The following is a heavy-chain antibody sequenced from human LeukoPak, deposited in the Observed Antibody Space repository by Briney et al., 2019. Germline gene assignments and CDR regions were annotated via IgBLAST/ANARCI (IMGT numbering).Heavy chain of an antibody. V-gene: IGHV3-48*01. CDR1: GFSFSTYG. CDR3: ARYYYDSSGRTSGDAFDI. J-gene: IGHJ3*02. D-gene: IGHD3-22*01. Sequence: PGGSLRLSCEASGFSFSTYGMNWVRQAPGKGLERVSYISGSSSAINYADSVKGRFTISRDNAKGSLFLQMNSLRAEDTAVYYCARYYYDSSGRTSGDAFDIWGQGTMVTVSS. CDR2: ISGSSSAI.